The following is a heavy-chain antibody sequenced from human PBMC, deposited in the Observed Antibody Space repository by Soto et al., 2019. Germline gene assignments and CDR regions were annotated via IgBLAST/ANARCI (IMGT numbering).Heavy chain of an antibody. CDR3: ARDDVLCDGGRCYGIPLDV. CDR1: GFTVSSKY. Sequence: GGSLRLSCAASGFTVSSKYMTWVRQAPGKGLEWVSLIQSGGTTYYADSVKGRFTISRDTSENTLHLQMDSLRVEDTAVYYCARDDVLCDGGRCYGIPLDVCGKGTTVTGSS. V-gene: IGHV3-66*01. J-gene: IGHJ6*04. D-gene: IGHD2-15*01. CDR2: IQSGGTT.